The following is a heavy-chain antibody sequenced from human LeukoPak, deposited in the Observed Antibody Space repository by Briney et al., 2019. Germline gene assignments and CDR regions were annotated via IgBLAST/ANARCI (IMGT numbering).Heavy chain of an antibody. CDR1: GGSISSYY. J-gene: IGHJ4*02. CDR2: IYTSGST. Sequence: SETLSLTCTVSGGSISSYYRSWIRQPAGKGLEWIGRIYTSGSTNYNPSLKSRVTMSVDTSKNQFSLKLSSVTAADTAVYYCGRDGIRLGELSLGYYFDYWGQGTLVTVSS. V-gene: IGHV4-4*07. D-gene: IGHD3-16*02. CDR3: GRDGIRLGELSLGYYFDY.